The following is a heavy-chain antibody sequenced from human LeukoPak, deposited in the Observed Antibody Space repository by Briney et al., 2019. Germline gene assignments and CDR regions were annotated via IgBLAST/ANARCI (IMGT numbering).Heavy chain of an antibody. Sequence: SETLSLTCTVSGGSISSYYWSWIRQPPGKGLEWIGYIYYSGSTNYNPSLKSRVTISVDTSKNQFSLKLSSVTAADTAVYYCARVDDCCGDCYTLDYWGQGTLVTVSS. CDR2: IYYSGST. CDR3: ARVDDCCGDCYTLDY. D-gene: IGHD2-21*02. J-gene: IGHJ4*02. V-gene: IGHV4-59*01. CDR1: GGSISSYY.